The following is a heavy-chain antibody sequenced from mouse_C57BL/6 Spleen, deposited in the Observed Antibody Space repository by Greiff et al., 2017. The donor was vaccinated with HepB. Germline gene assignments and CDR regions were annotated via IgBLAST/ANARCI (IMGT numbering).Heavy chain of an antibody. Sequence: EVNVVESGAELVRPGASVKLSCTASGFNIKDDYMHWVKQRPEQGLEWIGWIDPENGDTEYASKFQGKATITADTSSNTAYLQLSSLTSEDTAVYYCTTFNYDYDFAYWGQGTLVTVSA. CDR1: GFNIKDDY. V-gene: IGHV14-4*01. CDR3: TTFNYDYDFAY. J-gene: IGHJ3*01. CDR2: IDPENGDT. D-gene: IGHD2-4*01.